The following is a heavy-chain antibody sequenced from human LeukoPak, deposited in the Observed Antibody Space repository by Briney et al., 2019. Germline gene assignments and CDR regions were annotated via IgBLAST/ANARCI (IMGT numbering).Heavy chain of an antibody. V-gene: IGHV3-23*01. J-gene: IGHJ4*02. CDR1: GFTFSSYG. D-gene: IGHD6-19*01. CDR2: ISGSGGST. CDR3: ARGGVYSSGWYVDY. Sequence: GGSLRLSCAASGFTFSSYGMSWVRQAPGKGLEWVSAISGSGGSTYYADSVKGRFTISRDNSKNTLYLQMNSLRAEDTAVYYCARGGVYSSGWYVDYWGQGTLVTVSS.